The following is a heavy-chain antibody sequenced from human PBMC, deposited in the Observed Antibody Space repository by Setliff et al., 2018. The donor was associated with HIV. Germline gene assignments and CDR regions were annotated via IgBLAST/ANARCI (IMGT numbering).Heavy chain of an antibody. V-gene: IGHV3-23*01. D-gene: IGHD3-16*01. CDR3: AKVGNWGGTWYYYMDV. CDR2: ISGRGDST. Sequence: GGSLRLSCAASGFTFSSYAMSWVRQAPGKGLEWVSTISGRGDSTYYADSVKGRFTISRDNSKNTLYLQMNSLRAEDTAVYYCAKVGNWGGTWYYYMDVWGKGTTVTVSS. CDR1: GFTFSSYA. J-gene: IGHJ6*03.